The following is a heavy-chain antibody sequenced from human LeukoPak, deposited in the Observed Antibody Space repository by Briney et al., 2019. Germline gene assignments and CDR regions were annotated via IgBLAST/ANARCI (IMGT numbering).Heavy chain of an antibody. Sequence: PSETLSLTCTVSGGSISSYYWSWIRQPAGKGLEWIGRIYTSGSTNYNPSLKSRVTMSVDTSKNQFSLKLSSVTAADTAVYYCARGKNYYDSTNNNWFDPWGQGTLVTVSS. CDR3: ARGKNYYDSTNNNWFDP. J-gene: IGHJ5*02. V-gene: IGHV4-4*07. D-gene: IGHD3-22*01. CDR2: IYTSGST. CDR1: GGSISSYY.